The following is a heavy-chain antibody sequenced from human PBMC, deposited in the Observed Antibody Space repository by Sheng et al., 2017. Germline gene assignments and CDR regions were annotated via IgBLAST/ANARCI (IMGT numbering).Heavy chain of an antibody. CDR3: AKDGSLVGARHYYYYMDV. Sequence: QVQLVESGGGVVQPGGSLRLSCAASGFTFSSYGMHWVRQAPGKGLEWVAFIRYDGSNKYYADSVKGRFTISRDNSKNTLYLQMNSLRAEDTAVYYCAKDGSLVGARHYYYYMDVWGKGTTVTVSS. J-gene: IGHJ6*03. D-gene: IGHD1-26*01. CDR1: GFTFSSYG. V-gene: IGHV3-30*02. CDR2: IRYDGSNK.